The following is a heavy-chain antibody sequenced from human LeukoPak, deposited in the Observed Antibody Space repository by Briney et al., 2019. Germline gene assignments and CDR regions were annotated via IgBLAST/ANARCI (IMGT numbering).Heavy chain of an antibody. Sequence: GGSLRLSCAASGFSFSHYYMSWIRQAPGKGLEWVSYISSSGDTMSYADSVKGRFTISRDNAKNSLYLQMSSLRAEDAAIYYCARVMGNYASDYWGQGALVTVSS. J-gene: IGHJ4*02. CDR1: GFSFSHYY. CDR2: ISSSGDTM. V-gene: IGHV3-11*04. D-gene: IGHD1-7*01. CDR3: ARVMGNYASDY.